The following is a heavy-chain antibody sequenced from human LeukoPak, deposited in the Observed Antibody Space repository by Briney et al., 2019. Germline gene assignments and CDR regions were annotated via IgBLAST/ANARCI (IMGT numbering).Heavy chain of an antibody. CDR2: MNPNSGNT. J-gene: IGHJ4*02. CDR3: ARYSSGSFDFDY. V-gene: IGHV1-8*01. D-gene: IGHD6-19*01. CDR1: GYTFTSYD. Sequence: ASAKVSCKASGYTFTSYDINWVRQATGQGLEWMGWMNPNSGNTGYAQKFQGRVTMTRNTSIGTAYMELSSLRSEDTAVYYCARYSSGSFDFDYWGQGTLVTVSS.